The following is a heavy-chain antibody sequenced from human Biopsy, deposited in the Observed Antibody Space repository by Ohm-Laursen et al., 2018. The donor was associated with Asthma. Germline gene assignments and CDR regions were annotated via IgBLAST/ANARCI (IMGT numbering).Heavy chain of an antibody. CDR3: ARGQKSAGDRWFDP. V-gene: IGHV1-2*06. CDR1: GYTFIGCH. J-gene: IGHJ5*02. Sequence: ASVKVSCKASGYTFIGCHIHWMRQAPGQGLEWMGRINPNSGGTNYAQKFQGRVTMTRDTSISTAYMEVCRLRSDDTAVYYCARGQKSAGDRWFDPWGQGTLVTVSS. D-gene: IGHD6-13*01. CDR2: INPNSGGT.